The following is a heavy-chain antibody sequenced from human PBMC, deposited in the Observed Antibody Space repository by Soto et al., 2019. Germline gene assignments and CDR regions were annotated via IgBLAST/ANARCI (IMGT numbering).Heavy chain of an antibody. CDR2: INSDGSST. D-gene: IGHD6-19*01. CDR3: AREGSSSGRYDYYYYGMDV. J-gene: IGHJ6*02. CDR1: GFTFSSYW. V-gene: IGHV3-74*01. Sequence: GGSLRLSCAASGFTFSSYWMHWVRQAPGKGLVWVSRINSDGSSTSYADSVKGRSTISRDNAKNTLYLQMKSLRAEDTAVYYCAREGSSSGRYDYYYYGMDVWGQGTTVIVSS.